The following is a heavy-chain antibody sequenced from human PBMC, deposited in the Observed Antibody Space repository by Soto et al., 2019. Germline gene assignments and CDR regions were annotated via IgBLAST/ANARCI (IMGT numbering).Heavy chain of an antibody. V-gene: IGHV4-61*01. CDR2: IYYSGST. CDR3: ARVSSSWLRYFDY. Sequence: PSETLSLTCTVSGGSVSSGSYYWIWIRHPPGKGLEWIGYIYYSGSTNYNPSLKSRVTISVDTSKNQFSLKLSSVTAADTAVYYCARVSSSWLRYFDYWGQGTLVTVSS. D-gene: IGHD6-13*01. J-gene: IGHJ4*02. CDR1: GGSVSSGSYY.